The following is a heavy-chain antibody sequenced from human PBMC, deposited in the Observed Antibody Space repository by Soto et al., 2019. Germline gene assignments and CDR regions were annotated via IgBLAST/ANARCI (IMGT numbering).Heavy chain of an antibody. CDR2: MYYCGGT. CDR1: GGAISSYY. J-gene: IGHJ6*02. D-gene: IGHD6-13*01. Sequence: HVQLQEAGPGLVKPSETLALTCTVSGGAISSYYWSWIRQPPGKGLEWFGYMYYCGGTNYNPSLKSRVTISVDTSKNQLSLKLSTVTAADTAVYYCARGAQQQLAQPYYYYYGMDVWGHGTTVTVSS. CDR3: ARGAQQQLAQPYYYYYGMDV. V-gene: IGHV4-59*01.